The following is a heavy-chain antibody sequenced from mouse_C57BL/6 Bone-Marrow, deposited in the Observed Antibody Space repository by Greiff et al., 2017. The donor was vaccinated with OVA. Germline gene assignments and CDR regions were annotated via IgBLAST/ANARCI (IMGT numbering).Heavy chain of an antibody. V-gene: IGHV1-82*01. J-gene: IGHJ4*01. CDR2: IYPGDGDT. CDR3: ARNYYGKGAMDY. D-gene: IGHD1-1*01. CDR1: GYAFSSSW. Sequence: VQLQQSGPELVKPGASVKISCKASGYAFSSSWMNWVKQRPGKGLEWIGRIYPGDGDTNYNGKFKGKATLTADKSSSTAYMQLRSLTSEDSAVYFCARNYYGKGAMDYWGQGTSVTVSS.